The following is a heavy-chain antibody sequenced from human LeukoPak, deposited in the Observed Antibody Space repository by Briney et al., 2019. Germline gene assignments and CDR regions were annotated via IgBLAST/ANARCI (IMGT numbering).Heavy chain of an antibody. CDR2: INSGGSA. J-gene: IGHJ3*02. D-gene: IGHD3/OR15-3a*01. Sequence: GGSLRLSCEASGFAVSAAYMSWVRQAPGKGLEWVSLINSGGSAYYADSVKGRFTISRDMSKNTLYLQMNSLRSEDTAVYFCARELFRGLHDVTGPLNIWGQGTMVTVSS. CDR3: ARELFRGLHDVTGPLNI. V-gene: IGHV3-66*01. CDR1: GFAVSAAY.